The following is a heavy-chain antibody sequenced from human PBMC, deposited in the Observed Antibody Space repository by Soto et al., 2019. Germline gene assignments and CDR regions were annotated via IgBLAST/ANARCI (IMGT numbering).Heavy chain of an antibody. D-gene: IGHD2-21*02. V-gene: IGHV1-69*13. Sequence: GASVKVSCKASGGTFNSYAISWLRQAPGQGLEWMGGIIPIFGTANYAQKFQGRVRITADESTSTAYMELSSLRSEDTAVYYCARSEFCGGDCYGAAFDYWGQGTPVTVSS. CDR1: GGTFNSYA. CDR2: IIPIFGTA. CDR3: ARSEFCGGDCYGAAFDY. J-gene: IGHJ4*02.